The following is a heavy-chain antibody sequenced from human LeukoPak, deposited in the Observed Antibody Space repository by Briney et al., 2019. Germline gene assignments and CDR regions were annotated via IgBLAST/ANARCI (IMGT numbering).Heavy chain of an antibody. J-gene: IGHJ4*02. CDR3: ARIGYSSSSFDY. CDR2: IKQDGSVK. Sequence: PGGSLRFSCAASGFTFSVYWMSWVRQAPGKGLEWVANIKQDGSVKYYVDSLKGRFTISRDNAKNSVYLQMNSLRAEDTAVYYCARIGYSSSSFDYWGQGTLVTVSS. CDR1: GFTFSVYW. V-gene: IGHV3-7*01. D-gene: IGHD6-13*01.